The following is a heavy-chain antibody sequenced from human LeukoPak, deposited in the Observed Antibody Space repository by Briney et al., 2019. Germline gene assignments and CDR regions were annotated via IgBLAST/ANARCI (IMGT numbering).Heavy chain of an antibody. V-gene: IGHV4-59*01. J-gene: IGHJ4*02. CDR2: IYYSGST. Sequence: PSETLSLTCTVSGGSISSYYWSWIRQPPGKGLEWIGYIYYSGSTNYNPSLKSRVTISVDTSRNQFSLKLSSVTAADTAVYYCARESILTGNFDHWGQGTLVTVSS. CDR1: GGSISSYY. CDR3: ARESILTGNFDH. D-gene: IGHD1-14*01.